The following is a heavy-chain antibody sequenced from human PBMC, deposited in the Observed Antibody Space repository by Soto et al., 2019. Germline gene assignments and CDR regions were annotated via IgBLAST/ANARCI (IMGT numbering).Heavy chain of an antibody. Sequence: QVQLVQSGAEVKKPGSSVRVSCKTSEGTFNNNAISWVRQAPGQGLEWMGGIIPLFDAVKYAQKFQGRVTITADKSTSTAYMELHTLTSEDTAVYYCVRDDALRETSGYFYLDYWGQGTPVTVTS. CDR1: EGTFNNNA. D-gene: IGHD3-22*01. CDR2: IIPLFDAV. CDR3: VRDDALRETSGYFYLDY. V-gene: IGHV1-69*06. J-gene: IGHJ4*02.